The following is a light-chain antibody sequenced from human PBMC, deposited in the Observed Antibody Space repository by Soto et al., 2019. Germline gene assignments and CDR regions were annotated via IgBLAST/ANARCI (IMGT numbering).Light chain of an antibody. CDR3: QQYNTYPVT. CDR2: KAA. Sequence: DLQMTQSPSTLSASVGDRVTITCRASQSISSWLAWYQQKPGKAPKLLIYKAASLESGVPSTFSGSGSGTEFTLTISSLQPDDFATYYCQQYNTYPVTFGQGTKLEIK. J-gene: IGKJ2*01. V-gene: IGKV1-5*03. CDR1: QSISSW.